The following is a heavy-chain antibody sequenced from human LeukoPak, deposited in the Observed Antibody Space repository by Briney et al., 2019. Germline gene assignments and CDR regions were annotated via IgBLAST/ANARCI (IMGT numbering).Heavy chain of an antibody. J-gene: IGHJ6*04. CDR1: GFTVSNYE. V-gene: IGHV3-48*03. CDR3: AELGITMIGGV. D-gene: IGHD3-10*02. CDR2: ISSSGSTK. Sequence: GGSLRLSCAASGFTVSNYEMNWVRQAPAKGLEWVSYISSSGSTKYYADSVKGRFTISRDNAKNSLYLQMNSLRAEDTAVYYCAELGITMIGGVWGKGTTVTISS.